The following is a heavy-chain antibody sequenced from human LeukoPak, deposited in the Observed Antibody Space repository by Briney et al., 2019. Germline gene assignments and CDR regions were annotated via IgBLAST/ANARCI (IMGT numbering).Heavy chain of an antibody. CDR2: ISGSGGST. CDR3: AKDRTVGASYWYFDL. V-gene: IGHV3-23*01. Sequence: GGSLRLSCAASGFTFSSYAMGWVRQAPGKGLEWVSAISGSGGSTYYADSVKGRFTISRDSSKNTLFLHMNTLRAEDTAIYYCAKDRTVGASYWYFDLWGRGTLVTVSS. CDR1: GFTFSSYA. J-gene: IGHJ2*01. D-gene: IGHD1-26*01.